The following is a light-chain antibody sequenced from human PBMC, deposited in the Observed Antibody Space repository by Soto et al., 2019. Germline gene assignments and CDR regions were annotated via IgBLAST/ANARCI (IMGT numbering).Light chain of an antibody. V-gene: IGKV3-11*01. CDR3: QQRRHSPIT. CDR1: QTVGRY. Sequence: EIVLTQSPATLSLSPGDRVTLSCRASQTVGRYLSWYQHSPGQGPRLLVYDTSNRATGISARFSGSGSETDFTLTVSRLEPVDFVFYYCQQRRHSPITFGQVTRLEIK. CDR2: DTS. J-gene: IGKJ5*01.